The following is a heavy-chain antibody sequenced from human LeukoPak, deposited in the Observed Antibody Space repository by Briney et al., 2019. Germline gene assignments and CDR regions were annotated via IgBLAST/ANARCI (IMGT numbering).Heavy chain of an antibody. Sequence: SETLALTCTVSGGSISSYYWSWIRQPPGKGLEWIGYIYYSGSTNYNPSLKSRITISVDTSKNQFSLKLSSVTAADTAVYYCASYDFWSGYFDYWGQGTLVTVSS. CDR3: ASYDFWSGYFDY. J-gene: IGHJ4*02. CDR2: IYYSGST. D-gene: IGHD3-3*01. CDR1: GGSISSYY. V-gene: IGHV4-59*01.